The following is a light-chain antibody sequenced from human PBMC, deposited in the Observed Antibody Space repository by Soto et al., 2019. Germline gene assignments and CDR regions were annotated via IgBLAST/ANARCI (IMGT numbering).Light chain of an antibody. CDR3: CSYAGRSTWDVV. J-gene: IGLJ2*01. V-gene: IGLV2-23*01. CDR2: EGF. Sequence: QSVLTQPASVSGSPGQSITISCTGTSSDVGGSGLVSWYQFHPGKAPKLLIFEGFKRPSGVSNRFSGSKSGSTASLTISGLQAEDEADYYWCSYAGRSTWDVVFGGGTKLTVL. CDR1: SSDVGGSGL.